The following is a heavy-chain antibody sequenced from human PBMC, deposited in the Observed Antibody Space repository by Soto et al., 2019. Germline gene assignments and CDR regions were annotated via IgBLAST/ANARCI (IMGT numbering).Heavy chain of an antibody. CDR1: GGSISSGDYY. CDR3: AGGDYYHSNGYYFYYYTMDV. D-gene: IGHD3-22*01. Sequence: SETLSLTCTVSGGSISSGDYYWSWIRQPPGKGLEWIGSIYYRGNAYYNPSLQTRVTISLDKSKSQFSLKLNSVTAADTAVYYCAGGDYYHSNGYYFYYYTMDVWGQGTTVTVSS. V-gene: IGHV4-39*01. J-gene: IGHJ6*02. CDR2: IYYRGNA.